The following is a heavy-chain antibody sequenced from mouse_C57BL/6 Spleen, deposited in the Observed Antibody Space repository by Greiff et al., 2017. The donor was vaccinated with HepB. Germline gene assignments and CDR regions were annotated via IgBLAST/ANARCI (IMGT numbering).Heavy chain of an antibody. D-gene: IGHD1-1*01. J-gene: IGHJ1*03. CDR2: INPNNGGT. CDR3: ARRLYYYGSSPYWYFDV. CDR1: GYTFTDYY. Sequence: VQLQQSGPELVKPGASVKISCKASGYTFTDYYMNWVKQSHGKSLEWIGDINPNNGGTSYNQKFKGKATLTVDKSSSTAYMELRSLTSEDSAVYYCARRLYYYGSSPYWYFDVWGTGTTVTVSS. V-gene: IGHV1-26*01.